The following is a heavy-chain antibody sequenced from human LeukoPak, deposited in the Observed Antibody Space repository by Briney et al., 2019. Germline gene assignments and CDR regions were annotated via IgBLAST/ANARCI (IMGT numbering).Heavy chain of an antibody. V-gene: IGHV4-59*01. D-gene: IGHD6-19*01. CDR1: GGSISSYY. CDR3: ARVTSSGWLLDY. Sequence: PSETLSLTCTVSGGSISSYYWSWIRQPPGKGLEWIGYIYYSGSTNYNPSLKSRVTISVDTSKNQFSLKLSSVIAADTAVYYCARVTSSGWLLDYWGQGTLVTVSS. J-gene: IGHJ4*02. CDR2: IYYSGST.